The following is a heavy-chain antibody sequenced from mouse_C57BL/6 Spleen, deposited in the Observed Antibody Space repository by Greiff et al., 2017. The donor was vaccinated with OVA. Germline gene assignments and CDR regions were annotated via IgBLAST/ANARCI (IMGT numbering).Heavy chain of an antibody. CDR3: ARTAQATTAWFAY. D-gene: IGHD3-2*02. V-gene: IGHV1-55*01. J-gene: IGHJ3*01. Sequence: VQLQQPGAELVKPGASVKMSCKASGYTFTSYWITWVKQRPGQGLEWIGDIYPGSGSTNYNEKFKSKATLTVATSSSTAYMQLISLTSEDSAVYYWARTAQATTAWFAYWGQGTLVTVSA. CDR2: IYPGSGST. CDR1: GYTFTSYW.